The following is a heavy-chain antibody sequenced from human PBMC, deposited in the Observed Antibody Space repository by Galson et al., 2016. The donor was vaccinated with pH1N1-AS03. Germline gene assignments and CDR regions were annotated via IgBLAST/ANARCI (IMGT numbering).Heavy chain of an antibody. J-gene: IGHJ3*02. CDR1: GGTFSSFA. CDR2: IIPIFGTP. V-gene: IGHV1-69*06. D-gene: IGHD3-3*01. Sequence: SVKVSCKASGGTFSSFAISWVRQAPGQGLEWMGGIIPIFGTPNYAQKFPGRVTITADKSTFTAYMELSSLRSEDTAVYYCARPRGWSGHDAFDIWGQGTMVTVSS. CDR3: ARPRGWSGHDAFDI.